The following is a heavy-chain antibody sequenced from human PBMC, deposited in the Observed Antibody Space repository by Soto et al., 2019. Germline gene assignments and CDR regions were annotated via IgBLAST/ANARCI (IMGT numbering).Heavy chain of an antibody. D-gene: IGHD4-17*01. CDR3: ARLDYGGNAADY. Sequence: SETLSLTCAVYGGSFSGYYWSWIRQPPGKGLEWIGEINHSGSTNYNPSLKSRVTISVDTSKNQFSLELSSVTAADTAVYYCARLDYGGNAADYSGPATLVTVSS. CDR1: GGSFSGYY. V-gene: IGHV4-34*01. J-gene: IGHJ4*02. CDR2: INHSGST.